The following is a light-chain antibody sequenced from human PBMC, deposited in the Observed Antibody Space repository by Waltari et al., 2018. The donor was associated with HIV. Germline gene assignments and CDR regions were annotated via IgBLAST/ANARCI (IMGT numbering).Light chain of an antibody. CDR3: SSYTTSSTVV. J-gene: IGLJ2*01. CDR2: DVT. V-gene: IGLV2-14*01. CDR1: SSDVGGYDY. Sequence: QSALTQPASVSGSPGQSLTISCTGTSSDVGGYDYVSWYQQHPGKAPKLIIYDVTNRPSGGSNRVSGSKYGNTAYLTISGLQAEDEADYYRSSYTTSSTVVFGGGTKLTVL.